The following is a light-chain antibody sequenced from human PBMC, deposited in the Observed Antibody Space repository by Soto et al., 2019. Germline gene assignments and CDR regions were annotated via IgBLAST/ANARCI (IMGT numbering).Light chain of an antibody. CDR3: QQYYTTHWT. V-gene: IGKV4-1*01. CDR1: QSVFYSPKNREY. J-gene: IGKJ1*01. Sequence: DIVMTQSPEYLAVPLGERATINCKSSQSVFYSPKNREYLAWFQQKPGQLPKLLIYWASTRQSGVPDRFSGNGSGTDFTRTISGQKPEDGAMYFCQQYYTTHWTFGHGTKVDIK. CDR2: WAS.